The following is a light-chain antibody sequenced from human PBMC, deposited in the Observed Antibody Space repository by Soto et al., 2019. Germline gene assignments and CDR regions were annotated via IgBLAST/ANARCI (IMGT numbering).Light chain of an antibody. CDR3: QQYNDWPPT. J-gene: IGKJ1*01. V-gene: IGKV3-15*01. CDR2: GAS. CDR1: ESVSSSY. Sequence: IVLTQSPGTLAMSSGERATRYCCSSESVSSSYLAWYQQKPGQAPRLLIYGASTRATGIPARFSGSGSGTEFTLTISSLQSEDFAVYYCQQYNDWPPTFGQGTKVDIK.